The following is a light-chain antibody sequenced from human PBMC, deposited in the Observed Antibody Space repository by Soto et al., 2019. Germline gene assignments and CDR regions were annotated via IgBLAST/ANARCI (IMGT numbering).Light chain of an antibody. CDR1: QNVRTF. CDR2: GAS. J-gene: IGKJ1*01. V-gene: IGKV3-11*01. Sequence: EVVLTQSPATLSLSPGERATLSCRASQNVRTFLDWYQQKPGQAPRLLIYGASNRATGIPARFSGSGSGTDFTLTISSLEPEDFAVYYFQQHSHWPPWTFGQGTRVEIK. CDR3: QQHSHWPPWT.